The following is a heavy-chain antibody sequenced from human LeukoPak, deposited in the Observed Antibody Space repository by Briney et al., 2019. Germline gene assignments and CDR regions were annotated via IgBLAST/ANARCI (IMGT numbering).Heavy chain of an antibody. CDR3: ATSPGIGSGWSLFDY. V-gene: IGHV1-69*04. J-gene: IGHJ4*02. CDR2: IIPILGIA. Sequence: SVKVSCKASGGTFSSYAISWVRQAPGRGLEWMGRIIPILGIANYAQKFQGRVTITADKSTSTAYMELSSLRSEDTAVYYCATSPGIGSGWSLFDYWGQGTLVTVSS. CDR1: GGTFSSYA. D-gene: IGHD6-19*01.